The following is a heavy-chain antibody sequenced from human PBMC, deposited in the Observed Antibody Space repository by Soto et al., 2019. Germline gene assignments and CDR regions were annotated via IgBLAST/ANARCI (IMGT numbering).Heavy chain of an antibody. CDR3: AXXXGPLIAAAGIRTFLYFDY. V-gene: IGHV4-34*01. J-gene: IGHJ4*02. CDR2: INHSGST. Sequence: SETLSLTCAVYGGSFSGYYWSWIRQPPGKGLEWIGEINHSGSTNYNPSLKSRVTISVDTSKNQFSLKLSSVTAADTAVYYCAXXXGPLIAAAGIRTFLYFDYWGQGTLVTVSS. D-gene: IGHD6-13*01. CDR1: GGSFSGYY.